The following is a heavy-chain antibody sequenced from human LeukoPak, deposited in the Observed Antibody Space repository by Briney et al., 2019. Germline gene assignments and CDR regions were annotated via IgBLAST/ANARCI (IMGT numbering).Heavy chain of an antibody. J-gene: IGHJ5*02. CDR3: TRRLNGHVLDR. Sequence: SETLSLTCTVSGGSISSSSYYWGWIRQPPGKGLEWIGSIYYSGSTYYNPSLKSRVTISVDTSKNQFSLKLRSVSAADTAVYYCTRRLNGHVLDRWGQGTLVTVSS. CDR1: GGSISSSSYY. D-gene: IGHD3-9*01. V-gene: IGHV4-39*01. CDR2: IYYSGST.